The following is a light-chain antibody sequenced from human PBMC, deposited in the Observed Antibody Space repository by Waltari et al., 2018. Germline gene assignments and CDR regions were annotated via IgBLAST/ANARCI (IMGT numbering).Light chain of an antibody. CDR3: CSYAGSPSWV. J-gene: IGLJ3*02. CDR2: DVS. V-gene: IGLV2-11*01. CDR1: SNAVGGSKY. Sequence: QSALTQPRSVSGSPGQSVTISCTGTSNAVGGSKYVSGYQQHPGKAPKLMIYDVSQRPSGVPVRFAASKSGTTVPLTFSGIQAEAEAAHYCCSYAGSPSWVFGGGTKLTVL.